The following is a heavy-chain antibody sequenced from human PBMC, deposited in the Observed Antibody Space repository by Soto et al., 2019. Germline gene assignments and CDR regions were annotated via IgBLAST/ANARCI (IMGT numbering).Heavy chain of an antibody. D-gene: IGHD1-26*01. J-gene: IGHJ6*02. CDR2: ISNDGNNK. CDR1: GFTFSSYA. V-gene: IGHV3-30*18. Sequence: PGGSLRLSCAASGFTFSSYAMHWVRQAPGKGLEWVAVISNDGNNKYYADSVKGRLTISRDNSKNTMNLQMTSLRGEDTAVYYCAKDGTVAWDYYYYGMDVWGQGT. CDR3: AKDGTVAWDYYYYGMDV.